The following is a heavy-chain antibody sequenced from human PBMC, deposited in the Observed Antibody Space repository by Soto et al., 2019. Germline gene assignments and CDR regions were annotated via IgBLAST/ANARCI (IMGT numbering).Heavy chain of an antibody. Sequence: QLRLQESGSGVVRTSETLSLTCTVSGGSITHGGFSWSWIRQSPGKGLEWIGYIGHLENTYFHPTFKSRLTMSIDTSKNQCSLNLSSVTAADRAVYYCARGGGNDPFDSWGQGVLVSVSS. J-gene: IGHJ4*02. CDR2: IGHLENT. CDR1: GGSITHGGFS. V-gene: IGHV4-30-2*06. CDR3: ARGGGNDPFDS. D-gene: IGHD5-12*01.